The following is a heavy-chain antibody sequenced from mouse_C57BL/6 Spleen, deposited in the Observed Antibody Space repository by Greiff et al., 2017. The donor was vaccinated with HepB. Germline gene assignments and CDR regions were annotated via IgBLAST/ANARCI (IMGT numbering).Heavy chain of an antibody. V-gene: IGHV2-5*01. D-gene: IGHD2-5*01. J-gene: IGHJ2*01. CDR2: IWRGGST. CDR3: AKGGYSNSLLDY. Sequence: QVQLKESGPGLVQPSQSLSITCTVSGFSLTSYGLHWVRQSPGKGLEWLGVIWRGGSTDYNAAFMSRLSITKDNSKSQVFFKMNSLQADDTAIYYCAKGGYSNSLLDYWGQGTTLTVSS. CDR1: GFSLTSYG.